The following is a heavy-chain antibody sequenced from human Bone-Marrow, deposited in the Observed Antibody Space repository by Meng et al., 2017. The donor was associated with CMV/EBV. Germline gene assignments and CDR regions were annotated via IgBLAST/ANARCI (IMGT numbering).Heavy chain of an antibody. D-gene: IGHD2/OR15-2a*01. Sequence: GGSLRLSCTASGFVFSDYYLSWIRQAPGKGLEWIGRITSRGTTMYYADSVKGRFNITRDNMENSLYLQMNGLRGEDTAVYYCARWLDDPIDYFYDLWGQGTLVTVSS. V-gene: IGHV3-11*01. CDR2: ITSRGTTM. J-gene: IGHJ4*02. CDR1: GFVFSDYY. CDR3: ARWLDDPIDYFYDL.